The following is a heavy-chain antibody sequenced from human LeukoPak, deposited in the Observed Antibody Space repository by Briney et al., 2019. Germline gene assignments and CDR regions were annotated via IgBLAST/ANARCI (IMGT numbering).Heavy chain of an antibody. V-gene: IGHV3-48*01. CDR3: ARKFPNSIFDY. D-gene: IGHD3-3*02. CDR2: ISDNGRSI. J-gene: IGHJ4*02. Sequence: GGSLRLSCAGSGFTFSSDSMNWVRQTPGRGLEWISYISDNGRSIYYADSVRGRFTISRDNAKNSLYLQMNSLRAEDTAVYYCARKFPNSIFDYWGKGPLVTVSS. CDR1: GFTFSSDS.